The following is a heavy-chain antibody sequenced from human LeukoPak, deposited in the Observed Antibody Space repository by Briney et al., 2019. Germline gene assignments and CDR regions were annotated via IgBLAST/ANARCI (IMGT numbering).Heavy chain of an antibody. Sequence: ASVNVSCKASGYTFTSYGISWVRQAPGQGLEWMGWISAYNGNTNYAQKLQGRVTMTTDASTSTAYMVLRSLRSDDTAVYYCARGINTPLGVVPAAHDDYWGQGTLVTVSS. J-gene: IGHJ4*02. CDR2: ISAYNGNT. V-gene: IGHV1-18*01. CDR1: GYTFTSYG. CDR3: ARGINTPLGVVPAAHDDY. D-gene: IGHD2-2*01.